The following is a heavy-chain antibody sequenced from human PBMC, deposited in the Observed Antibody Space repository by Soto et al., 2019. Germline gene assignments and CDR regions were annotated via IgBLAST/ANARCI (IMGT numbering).Heavy chain of an antibody. J-gene: IGHJ6*02. CDR1: GGTLSSYA. D-gene: IGHD4-17*01. V-gene: IGHV1-69*13. CDR2: IIPIFGTA. Sequence: GASVKVSCKASGGTLSSYAISWVRQAPGQGLEWMGGIIPIFGTANYAQKFQGRVTITADESTSTAYMELSSLRSEDTAVYYCARGLGVTTVTTAYYYGMDVWGQGTTVTVSS. CDR3: ARGLGVTTVTTAYYYGMDV.